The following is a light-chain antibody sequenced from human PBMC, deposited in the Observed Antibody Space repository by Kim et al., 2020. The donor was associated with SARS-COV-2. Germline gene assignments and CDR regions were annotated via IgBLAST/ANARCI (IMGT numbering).Light chain of an antibody. CDR1: QSVSSN. Sequence: EIVMTQSPATLSVSPGERATLSCRASQSVSSNFAWYQQKPGQAPRLLICGASTRATGIPARFSGSGSGTEFTLTISSLQSEDFAVYYCQQYNNWPSITFGQGTRLEIK. CDR2: GAS. CDR3: QQYNNWPSIT. J-gene: IGKJ5*01. V-gene: IGKV3-15*01.